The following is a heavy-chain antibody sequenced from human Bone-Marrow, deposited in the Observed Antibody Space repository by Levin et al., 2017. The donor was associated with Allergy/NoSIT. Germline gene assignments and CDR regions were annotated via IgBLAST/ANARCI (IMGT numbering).Heavy chain of an antibody. CDR3: ARARAYGDNIFDY. D-gene: IGHD4-17*01. V-gene: IGHV3-30-3*01. CDR2: ISYAESNK. CDR1: GFIFSNYS. Sequence: GGSLRLSCAASGFIFSNYSMHWVRQAPGKGLEWVAVISYAESNKYYGDSVKGRFTIARDNSKNTLYLQLSSLRVEDTAVYYCARARAYGDNIFDYWGQGTLVTVSS. J-gene: IGHJ4*02.